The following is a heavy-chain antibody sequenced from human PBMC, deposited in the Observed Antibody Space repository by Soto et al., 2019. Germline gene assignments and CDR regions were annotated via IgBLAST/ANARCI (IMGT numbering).Heavy chain of an antibody. J-gene: IGHJ4*02. V-gene: IGHV1-69*02. CDR1: GGTFSSYT. Sequence: SVKVSCKASGGTFSSYTISWVRQAPGQRLEWMGRIIAIHGNTKYSQKFQGRLTITRDKPGNTAYLQLNSLIPEVTAVYYCATPQDYDGCLDSWGQGTLVTVSS. CDR3: ATPQDYDGCLDS. CDR2: IIAIHGNT. D-gene: IGHD3-22*01.